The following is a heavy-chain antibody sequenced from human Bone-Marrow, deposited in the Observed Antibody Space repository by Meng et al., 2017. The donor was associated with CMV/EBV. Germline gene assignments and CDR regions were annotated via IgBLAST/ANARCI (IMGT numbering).Heavy chain of an antibody. Sequence: GGSLRLSCAASGFTFSSYSMNWVRQAPGKGLEWVSSISSSSSYIYYADSVKGRFTISRDNSKNTLYLQMNSLRAEDTAVYYCAKSSQSRFIVVVPADKQQLREISVSKQGYWGQGTLVTVSS. CDR3: AKSSQSRFIVVVPADKQQLREISVSKQGY. CDR2: ISSSSSYI. J-gene: IGHJ4*02. D-gene: IGHD2-2*01. CDR1: GFTFSSYS. V-gene: IGHV3-21*01.